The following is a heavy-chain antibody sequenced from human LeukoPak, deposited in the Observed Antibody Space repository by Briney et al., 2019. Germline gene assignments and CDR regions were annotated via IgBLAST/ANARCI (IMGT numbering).Heavy chain of an antibody. V-gene: IGHV4-34*01. Sequence: SETLSLTCAVYGGSFSGYYWSWIRQPPGKGLEWIGEINHSGSTNYDPSLKSRVTISVDTSKNQFSLKLSSVTAADTAVYYCARGGWFDPWGQGTLVTVSS. CDR2: INHSGST. CDR3: ARGGWFDP. CDR1: GGSFSGYY. J-gene: IGHJ5*02.